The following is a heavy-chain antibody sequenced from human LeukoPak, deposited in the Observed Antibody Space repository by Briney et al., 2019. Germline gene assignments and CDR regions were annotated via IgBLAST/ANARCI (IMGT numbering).Heavy chain of an antibody. CDR1: GFTFSSHA. D-gene: IGHD4-17*01. V-gene: IGHV3-30*04. J-gene: IGHJ4*02. CDR3: ARDSSGDYAVDY. CDR2: ISYDGSKN. Sequence: PGGSLRLSCAASGFTFSSHAIHWVRQAPGKGLEWVAFISYDGSKNYYADSVKGRFTFSRDNSRNTLYLQMNSLRAEGTAVYYCARDSSGDYAVDYWGQGTLVSVSS.